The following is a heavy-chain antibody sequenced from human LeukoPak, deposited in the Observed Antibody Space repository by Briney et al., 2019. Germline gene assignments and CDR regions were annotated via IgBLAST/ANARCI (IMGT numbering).Heavy chain of an antibody. D-gene: IGHD6-13*01. J-gene: IGHJ4*02. Sequence: GGSLRLSCAASGFTFSSYAMSWVRQAPGKGLEWVSSITSSSSYIYYADSVKGRFTISRDNAKNSLYLQINSLRAEDTAVYYCARDGSSSSWRGGGYFFDYWGQGTLVTVSS. CDR2: ITSSSSYI. CDR3: ARDGSSSSWRGGGYFFDY. V-gene: IGHV3-21*01. CDR1: GFTFSSYA.